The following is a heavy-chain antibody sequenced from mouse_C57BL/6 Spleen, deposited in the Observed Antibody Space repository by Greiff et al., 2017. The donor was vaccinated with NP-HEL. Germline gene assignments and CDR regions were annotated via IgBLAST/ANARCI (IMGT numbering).Heavy chain of an antibody. V-gene: IGHV1-81*01. J-gene: IGHJ2*01. D-gene: IGHD1-1*01. CDR3: ARGGGLITTVVERCFDY. Sequence: QVQLKQSGAELARPGASVKLSCKASGYTFTSYGISWVKQRTGQGLEWIGEIYPRSGNTYYNEKFKGKATLTADESSSTAYMELRSLTSEDSAVYFCARGGGLITTVVERCFDYWGQGTTLTVSS. CDR2: IYPRSGNT. CDR1: GYTFTSYG.